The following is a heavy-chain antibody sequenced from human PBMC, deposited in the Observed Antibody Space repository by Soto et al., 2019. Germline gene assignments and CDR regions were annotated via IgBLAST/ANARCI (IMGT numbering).Heavy chain of an antibody. CDR1: GFTFSSYG. J-gene: IGHJ4*02. D-gene: IGHD2-21*02. Sequence: GGSLRLSCAASGFTFSSYGMHWVRQAPGKGLEWVAVISYDGSNKYYADSVKGRFTVSRDKSKNTLYLQVNSLRAEDTAVYYCAKDKVPVVVTAPFDHWGQGTLVTVS. CDR3: AKDKVPVVVTAPFDH. CDR2: ISYDGSNK. V-gene: IGHV3-30*18.